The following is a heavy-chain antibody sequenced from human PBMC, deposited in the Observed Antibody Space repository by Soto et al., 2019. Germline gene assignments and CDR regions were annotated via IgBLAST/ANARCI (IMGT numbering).Heavy chain of an antibody. Sequence: PGGSLRLSCAPAGFTFSSYGMHWVRQAPGKGLEWVEVISYDGSNKYYADSVKGRFTISRDNSKNTLYLQMNSLRAEDTAVYYCAKDRSEKSLRYYFDYCGQGTLVTVSS. J-gene: IGHJ4*02. CDR2: ISYDGSNK. D-gene: IGHD3-3*01. CDR1: GFTFSSYG. CDR3: AKDRSEKSLRYYFDY. V-gene: IGHV3-30*18.